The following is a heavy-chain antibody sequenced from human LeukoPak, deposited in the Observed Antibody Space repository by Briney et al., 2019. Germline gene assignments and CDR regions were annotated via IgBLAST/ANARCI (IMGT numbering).Heavy chain of an antibody. CDR3: ARDSDKAFDS. D-gene: IGHD3-9*01. V-gene: IGHV4-4*07. CDR1: GASISSDY. CDR2: IYSSGNI. J-gene: IGHJ4*02. Sequence: SETLSLTCSVSGASISSDYWSWIRQSAGKGLEWIGRIYSSGNINYNPSLKSRVTMSVDTSRNQLSLKLSSVTAADTAMYYCARDSDKAFDSWGQGTLVTVSS.